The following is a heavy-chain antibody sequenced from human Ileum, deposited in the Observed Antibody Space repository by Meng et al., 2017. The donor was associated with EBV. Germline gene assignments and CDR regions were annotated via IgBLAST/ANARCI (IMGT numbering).Heavy chain of an antibody. J-gene: IGHJ4*02. CDR2: IYYSGST. Sequence: QLQGVGPGVGKHSHTLSLTCTVSGGSISSSSYDWGWIRQPPGKGLEWIGSIYYSGSTHYNPSLKRRVTISVDTSKNQFSLKLSSVTAADTAVDYCARSIVVVPAAIYYWGQGTLVTVPS. CDR1: GGSISSSSYD. V-gene: IGHV4-39*01. D-gene: IGHD2-2*01. CDR3: ARSIVVVPAAIYY.